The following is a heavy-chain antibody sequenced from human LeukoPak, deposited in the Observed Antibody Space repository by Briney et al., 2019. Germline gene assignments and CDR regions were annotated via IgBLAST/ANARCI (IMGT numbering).Heavy chain of an antibody. J-gene: IGHJ5*02. D-gene: IGHD2/OR15-2a*01. CDR3: ARGAIALSANNWLDP. Sequence: ASVKVSCKASGYTFTSYYMSWVRQAPGQGLEWMGMINPSGGSTTYAQKFQGRVTMARDTSTNTVYMELSSLRSEDTAMYYCARGAIALSANNWLDPWGQGTLVTVSS. V-gene: IGHV1-46*01. CDR2: INPSGGST. CDR1: GYTFTSYY.